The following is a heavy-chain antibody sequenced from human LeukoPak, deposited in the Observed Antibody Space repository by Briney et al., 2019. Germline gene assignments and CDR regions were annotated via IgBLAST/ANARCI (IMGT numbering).Heavy chain of an antibody. V-gene: IGHV4-38-2*02. CDR2: IFHSGTT. D-gene: IGHD3-22*01. J-gene: IGHJ4*02. Sequence: PSETLSLTCTVSGHSMSSAYSWGWLRQPPGKGLEWIGSIFHSGTTYYNPSLKSRVTISLDTSTNQFSLKLTSVTAADTAVYYCASWNYYDRSGYFTYYFHYWGPGTVVTVSS. CDR1: GHSMSSAYS. CDR3: ASWNYYDRSGYFTYYFHY.